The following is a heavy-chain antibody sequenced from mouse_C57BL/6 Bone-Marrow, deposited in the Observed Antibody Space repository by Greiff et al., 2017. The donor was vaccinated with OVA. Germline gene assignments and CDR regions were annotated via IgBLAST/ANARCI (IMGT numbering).Heavy chain of an antibody. CDR3: AREGGPYWYFDV. CDR2: INPNNGGT. Sequence: EVQLQQSGPELVKPGASVKISCKASGYTFTDYYMNWVKQSHGKSLEWIGDINPNNGGTSYNQKFKGKATLTVDKSSSTASMELRSLTSEDSAVYYCAREGGPYWYFDVWGTGTTVTVSS. J-gene: IGHJ1*03. V-gene: IGHV1-26*01. D-gene: IGHD3-3*01. CDR1: GYTFTDYY.